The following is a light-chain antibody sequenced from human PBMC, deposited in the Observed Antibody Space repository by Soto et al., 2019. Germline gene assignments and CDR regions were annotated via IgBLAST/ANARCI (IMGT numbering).Light chain of an antibody. CDR2: AAS. V-gene: IGKV1-12*01. CDR3: QQASSFTRT. CDR1: QDISTW. J-gene: IGKJ1*01. Sequence: DIQMTQSPSSVSASVGDRVTITCRASQDISTWLAWYQQKPGKAPKLLIYAASTLQSGVPSRFSGSGSGTDFTITISSLKNEDFATYYCQQASSFTRTFGQGTKVDIK.